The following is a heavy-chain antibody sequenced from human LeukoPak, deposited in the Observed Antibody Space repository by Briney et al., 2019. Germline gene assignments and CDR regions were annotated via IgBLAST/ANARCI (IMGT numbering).Heavy chain of an antibody. CDR2: ISWNSGSI. CDR3: AKDSPSSGWVNDFDY. D-gene: IGHD6-19*01. CDR1: GFTFDDYA. Sequence: PGGSLRLSCAASGFTFDDYAMHWVRQAPGKGLEWVSGISWNSGSIGYADSVKGRFTISRDNAKNSLYLQMNSLRAEDTALYYCAKDSPSSGWVNDFDYWGQGTLVTVSS. V-gene: IGHV3-9*01. J-gene: IGHJ4*02.